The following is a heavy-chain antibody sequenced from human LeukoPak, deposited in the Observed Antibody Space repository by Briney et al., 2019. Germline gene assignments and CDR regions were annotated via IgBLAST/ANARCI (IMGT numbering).Heavy chain of an antibody. CDR1: GASISNHY. D-gene: IGHD1-26*01. V-gene: IGHV4-4*07. CDR2: IYTSGST. CDR3: ARDRGGGPPPY. J-gene: IGHJ4*02. Sequence: PSETLSLTCTVSGASISNHYWSWIRQPAGKGLEWIGRIYTSGSTNYNPSLKSRVTISVDTSKNQSSLKLSSVSAADTAVYYCARDRGGGPPPYWGQGTLVTVSS.